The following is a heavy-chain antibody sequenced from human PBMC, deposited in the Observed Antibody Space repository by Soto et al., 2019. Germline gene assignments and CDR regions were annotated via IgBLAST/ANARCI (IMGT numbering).Heavy chain of an antibody. CDR1: GGSISSGDYY. Sequence: SETLSLTCTVSGGSISSGDYYWSWIRQPPGKGLEWIGYIYYSGSTYYNPSLKSRVTISVDTSKNQFSLKLSSVTAADTAVYYCVHYISARAFDILGQGTMVTVSS. CDR2: IYYSGST. CDR3: VHYISARAFDI. V-gene: IGHV4-30-4*01. J-gene: IGHJ3*02. D-gene: IGHD3-10*01.